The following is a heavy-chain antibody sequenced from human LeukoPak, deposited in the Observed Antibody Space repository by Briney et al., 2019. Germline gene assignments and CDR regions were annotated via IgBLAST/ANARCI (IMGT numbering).Heavy chain of an antibody. Sequence: GGSLRLSCAASGFAFSNYAMTWVRQAPGKGLEWVSAISNTGGSTYYADSVKGRFTISRDNSKNTLYLQMNSLRAEDTAVYHCAKRGGGNLYYYYYMDVWGKGTTVTVSS. CDR1: GFAFSNYA. V-gene: IGHV3-23*01. J-gene: IGHJ6*03. D-gene: IGHD4-23*01. CDR3: AKRGGGNLYYYYYMDV. CDR2: ISNTGGST.